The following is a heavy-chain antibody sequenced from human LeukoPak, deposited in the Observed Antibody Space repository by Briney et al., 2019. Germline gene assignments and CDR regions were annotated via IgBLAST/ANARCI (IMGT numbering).Heavy chain of an antibody. CDR2: STGTGYST. J-gene: IGHJ5*02. D-gene: IGHD1-7*01. V-gene: IGHV3-23*01. CDR3: ARGQTTFGP. Sequence: GGSLRLSCAASEFTFSNYAMSWVRQAPGKGLEWVSGSTGTGYSTYYADSVKGRFTISRDNAKNLLFLQMNTLRAEDTAVYYCARGQTTFGPWGQGTLVTVSS. CDR1: EFTFSNYA.